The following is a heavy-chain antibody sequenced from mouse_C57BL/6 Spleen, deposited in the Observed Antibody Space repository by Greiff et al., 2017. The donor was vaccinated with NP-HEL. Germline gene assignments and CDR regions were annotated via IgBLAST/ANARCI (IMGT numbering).Heavy chain of an antibody. CDR3: ARSRGVYDFDC. V-gene: IGHV1-26*01. J-gene: IGHJ2*01. CDR2: INPNYGGT. Sequence: EVQLQQSGPELVKPGASVKISCKASGYTFTDYYMHWVKQSHGKSLEWIGDINPNYGGTSYNQKFKVKATLTVDKSSSTAYMELRRLTSEDSAVYYCARSRGVYDFDCWGQGTTLTVSS. D-gene: IGHD2-14*01. CDR1: GYTFTDYY.